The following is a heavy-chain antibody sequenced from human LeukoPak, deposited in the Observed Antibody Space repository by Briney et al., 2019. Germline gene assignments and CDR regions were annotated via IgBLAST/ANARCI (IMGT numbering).Heavy chain of an antibody. J-gene: IGHJ4*02. CDR1: GFTFSRYW. Sequence: GGSLRLSCAASGFTFSRYWMTWVRQAPGKGLEWVANIKQDGSEKYYVDSVKGRFTISRDNAKNSLYLQMNNLRAEDTAVYYCARPDGEYYFDYWGQGTLVTVSS. CDR3: ARPDGEYYFDY. CDR2: IKQDGSEK. D-gene: IGHD3-10*01. V-gene: IGHV3-7*01.